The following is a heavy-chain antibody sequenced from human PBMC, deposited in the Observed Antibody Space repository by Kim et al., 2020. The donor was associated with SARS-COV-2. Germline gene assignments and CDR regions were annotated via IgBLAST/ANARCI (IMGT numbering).Heavy chain of an antibody. Sequence: SETLSLTCTVSGGSISSGDYYWSWIRQPPGKGLEWIGYIYYSGSTYYNPSLKSRVTISVDTSKNQFSLKLSSVTGADTAVYYCARATLGGYYGSGSYYNPPRIDYWGQGTLVTVSS. J-gene: IGHJ4*02. CDR1: GGSISSGDYY. D-gene: IGHD3-10*01. CDR2: IYYSGST. V-gene: IGHV4-30-4*01. CDR3: ARATLGGYYGSGSYYNPPRIDY.